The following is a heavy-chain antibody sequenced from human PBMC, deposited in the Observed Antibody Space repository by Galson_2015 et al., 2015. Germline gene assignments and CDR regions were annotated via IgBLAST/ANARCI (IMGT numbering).Heavy chain of an antibody. D-gene: IGHD6-13*01. Sequence: QSGAEVKKPGESLQISCKGSGYSFTSYWIGWVRQMPGKGLEWMGIIYPGDSDTRYSPSFQGQVTISADKSISTAYLQWSSLKASDTAMYYCARHYSSSWYESGFDYWGQGTLVTVSS. CDR1: GYSFTSYW. CDR3: ARHYSSSWYESGFDY. J-gene: IGHJ4*02. CDR2: IYPGDSDT. V-gene: IGHV5-51*01.